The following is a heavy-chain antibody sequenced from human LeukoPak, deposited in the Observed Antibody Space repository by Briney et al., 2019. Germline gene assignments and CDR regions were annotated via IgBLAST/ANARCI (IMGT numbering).Heavy chain of an antibody. D-gene: IGHD4-17*01. CDR3: AKELNDYGDFLGFDY. CDR1: GFTFSSYG. Sequence: GGSLRLSCAASGFTFSSYGMHWVRQAPGKGLEWVAVISYDGSNKYYADSVKGRFTISRDNSKNTLYLQMNSLRAEDTAVYYCAKELNDYGDFLGFDYWGQGTLVTVSS. CDR2: ISYDGSNK. J-gene: IGHJ4*02. V-gene: IGHV3-30*18.